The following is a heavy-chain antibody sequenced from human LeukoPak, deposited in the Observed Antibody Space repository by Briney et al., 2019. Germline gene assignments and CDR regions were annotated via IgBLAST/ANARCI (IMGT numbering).Heavy chain of an antibody. D-gene: IGHD6-19*01. CDR1: GFTFSSYW. J-gene: IGHJ6*02. CDR3: ARALGSGWYGDYYYYGMDV. Sequence: GGSLRLSCAASGFTFSSYWKSWVRQAPGKGLEGVANIKQDGSEKYYVDSVKGRFTISRDNAKNSLYLQMNSLRAEDTAVYYCARALGSGWYGDYYYYGMDVWGQGTTVTVSS. CDR2: IKQDGSEK. V-gene: IGHV3-7*01.